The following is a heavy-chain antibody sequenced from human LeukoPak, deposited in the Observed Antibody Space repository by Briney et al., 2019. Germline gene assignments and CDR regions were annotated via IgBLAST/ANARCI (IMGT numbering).Heavy chain of an antibody. J-gene: IGHJ4*02. V-gene: IGHV3-23*01. Sequence: GRSLRLSCAASGFTFSSYGMHWVRQAPGKGLEWVSAISGSGGRIYYADSVKGHFTISRDNSKNTLYLQMNSLRAEDTAAYYCAKVAYDTSGYYRHVDYWGQGTLVTVSS. CDR3: AKVAYDTSGYYRHVDY. D-gene: IGHD3-22*01. CDR1: GFTFSSYG. CDR2: ISGSGGRI.